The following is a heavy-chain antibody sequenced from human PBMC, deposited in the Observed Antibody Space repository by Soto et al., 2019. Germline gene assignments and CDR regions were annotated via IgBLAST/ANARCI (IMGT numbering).Heavy chain of an antibody. D-gene: IGHD4-17*01. CDR2: IYYSGTT. V-gene: IGHV4-39*01. J-gene: IGHJ6*03. CDR3: ARQDADYVEYYHYYMDV. CDR1: GGSISSSSYY. Sequence: QLQLQESGPGLVKPSETLSLTCSVSGGSISSSSYYWGWIRQPPGKGLEWIGSIYYSGTTYYKPSLKRRVTISAHTSKNQFSLRLSSLTAADTAVYYCARQDADYVEYYHYYMDVWGKGTTVTVSS.